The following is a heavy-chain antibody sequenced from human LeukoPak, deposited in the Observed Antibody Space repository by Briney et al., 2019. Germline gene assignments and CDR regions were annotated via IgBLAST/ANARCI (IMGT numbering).Heavy chain of an antibody. CDR2: ISGSGGST. D-gene: IGHD2-21*02. Sequence: GGSLGLSCAASGFTFSSYAMSWVRQAPGKGLEWVSAISGSGGSTYYADSVKGRFTISRDNSKNTLYLQMNSLRAEDTAVYYCAKDRGGYCGGDCYPYYFDYWGQGTLVTVSS. CDR1: GFTFSSYA. CDR3: AKDRGGYCGGDCYPYYFDY. J-gene: IGHJ4*02. V-gene: IGHV3-23*01.